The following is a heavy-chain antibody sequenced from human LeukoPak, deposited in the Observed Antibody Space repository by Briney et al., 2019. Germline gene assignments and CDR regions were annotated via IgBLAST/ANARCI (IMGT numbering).Heavy chain of an antibody. J-gene: IGHJ4*02. Sequence: GGSLRLSCAASGFTFSSYAMSWVRQAPGKGLEWVSTISGSGSGGSTYYADSVKGRFTISRDNSKDTLYLQMNSLRAENTAVYYCAKLLAVTNSYYFNYWGQGTLVTVSS. CDR2: ISGSGSGGST. D-gene: IGHD6-19*01. V-gene: IGHV3-23*01. CDR1: GFTFSSYA. CDR3: AKLLAVTNSYYFNY.